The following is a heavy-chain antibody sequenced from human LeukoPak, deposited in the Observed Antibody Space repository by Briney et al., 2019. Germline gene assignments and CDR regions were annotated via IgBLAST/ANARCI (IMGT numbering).Heavy chain of an antibody. CDR2: INPNSGGT. V-gene: IGHV1-2*02. J-gene: IGHJ6*03. D-gene: IGHD4-17*01. Sequence: ASVKVSCKASGYTFTGYYMHWVRQAPGQGLEWMGWINPNSGGTNYAQKFQGRVTMTRDTSISTAYMELSRLRSDDTAVYYCARNGAPGDYYYMDVWGKGTTVTISS. CDR3: ARNGAPGDYYYMDV. CDR1: GYTFTGYY.